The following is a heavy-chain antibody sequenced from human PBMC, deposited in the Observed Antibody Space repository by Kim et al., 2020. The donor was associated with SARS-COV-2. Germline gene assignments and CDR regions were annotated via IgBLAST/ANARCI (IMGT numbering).Heavy chain of an antibody. D-gene: IGHD6-19*01. CDR3: TRHRSGHNDNWFDP. J-gene: IGHJ5*02. CDR1: GYTFTSYD. V-gene: IGHV1-8*01. Sequence: ASVKVSCKASGYTFTSYDLNWVRQATGQGLEWLGWMNPNSGNTGYAEKFRGRISMTREISTRTAYMELSSLTSEDTAVYYCTRHRSGHNDNWFDPWGQGTLVTVSS. CDR2: MNPNSGNT.